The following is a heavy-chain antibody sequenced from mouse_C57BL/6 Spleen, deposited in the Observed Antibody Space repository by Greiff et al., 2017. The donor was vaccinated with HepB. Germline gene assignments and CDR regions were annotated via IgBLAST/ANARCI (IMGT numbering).Heavy chain of an antibody. CDR1: GYTFTSYW. CDR3: ARESLHYYGSSYAMDY. Sequence: QVQLQQPGAELVKPGASVKLSCKASGYTFTSYWMHWVKQRPGRGLEWIGRIDPNSGGTKYKEKFQGKATLTVDTPSSTAYMQLSSLTSEDAAVYYCARESLHYYGSSYAMDYWGQGTSVTVSS. CDR2: IDPNSGGT. D-gene: IGHD1-1*01. J-gene: IGHJ4*01. V-gene: IGHV1-72*01.